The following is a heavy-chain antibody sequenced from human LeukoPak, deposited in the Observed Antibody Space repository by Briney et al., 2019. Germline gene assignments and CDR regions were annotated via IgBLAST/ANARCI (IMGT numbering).Heavy chain of an antibody. D-gene: IGHD6-19*01. CDR3: ARVARGGVAAHYFDY. Sequence: SVKVSCTASGGTFSSYAISWVRQAPGQGLEWMGGIIPIFGTANYAQKFQGRVTITADESTSTAYMELSSLRSEDTAVYYCARVARGGVAAHYFDYWGQGTLVTVSS. J-gene: IGHJ4*02. CDR1: GGTFSSYA. V-gene: IGHV1-69*13. CDR2: IIPIFGTA.